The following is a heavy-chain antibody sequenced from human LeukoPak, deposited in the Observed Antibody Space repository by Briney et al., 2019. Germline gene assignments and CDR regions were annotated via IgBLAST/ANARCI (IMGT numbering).Heavy chain of an antibody. CDR2: IYTSGST. J-gene: IGHJ6*03. D-gene: IGHD6-19*01. V-gene: IGHV4-4*07. CDR3: ARGPADSSGWYVGYYYYYMDV. CDR1: GGSISRYY. Sequence: SETLSLTCTVSGGSISRYYWSWIPHPAGKGREWIGRIYTSGSTNHHPSLKSRITLSERTSKKHFSLTLSSATAPDTAVYYSARGPADSSGWYVGYYYYYMDVWGKGTTVTVSS.